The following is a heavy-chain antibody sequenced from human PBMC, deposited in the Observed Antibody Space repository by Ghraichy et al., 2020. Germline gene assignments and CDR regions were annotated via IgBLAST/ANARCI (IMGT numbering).Heavy chain of an antibody. V-gene: IGHV3-21*01. CDR1: GFTFNSYS. CDR2: ISSSSSYI. CDR3: ARDLIVGATPYYFDY. D-gene: IGHD1-26*01. J-gene: IGHJ4*02. Sequence: GESLNISCAASGFTFNSYSMNWVRQAPGKGLEWVSSISSSSSYIYYADSVKGRFTISRDNAKNSLFLQMNSLRAEDTAVYYCARDLIVGATPYYFDYWGQGTLVTVSS.